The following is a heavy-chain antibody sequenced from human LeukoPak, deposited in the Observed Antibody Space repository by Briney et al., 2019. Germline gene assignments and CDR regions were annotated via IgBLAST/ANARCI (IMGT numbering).Heavy chain of an antibody. Sequence: GGSLRLSCAASGFTFSSYAMSWVRQAPGQGLEWVPAISGSGGSTYYADSVKGRFTISRDNSKNTLYLQMNSLRAEDTAVYYCAKDSLRFVEWSTPMDVWGKGTTVTVSS. J-gene: IGHJ6*03. CDR3: AKDSLRFVEWSTPMDV. CDR1: GFTFSSYA. V-gene: IGHV3-23*01. D-gene: IGHD3-3*01. CDR2: ISGSGGST.